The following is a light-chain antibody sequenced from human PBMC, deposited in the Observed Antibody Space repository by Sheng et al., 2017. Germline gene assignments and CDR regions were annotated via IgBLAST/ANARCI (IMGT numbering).Light chain of an antibody. J-gene: IGKJ2*01. CDR3: QQRSNWPPYT. Sequence: EIVLTQSPGTLSLSPGEGATLSCRASQSVSSNFLAWYQQKPGQAPRLLISRASNRATGIPDRFSGSGSGTDFTLTISSLEPEDFAVYYCQQRSNWPPYTFGQGTKLEI. CDR2: RAS. CDR1: QSVSSNF. V-gene: IGKV3D-20*02.